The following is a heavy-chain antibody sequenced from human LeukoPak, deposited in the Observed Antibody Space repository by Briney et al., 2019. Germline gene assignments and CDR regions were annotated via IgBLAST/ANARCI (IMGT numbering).Heavy chain of an antibody. D-gene: IGHD4-17*01. CDR2: ISSSGNTV. V-gene: IGHV3-11*04. Sequence: GGSLRLSCAASGFPFSDYYLTWVRQAPGKGLEWLAYISSSGNTVYYADSVWDRFIISRDNTRNSVYLQINSLRVEDTAVYYCARESGAFVGSDFWGQGTLVIVSS. J-gene: IGHJ3*01. CDR1: GFPFSDYY. CDR3: ARESGAFVGSDF.